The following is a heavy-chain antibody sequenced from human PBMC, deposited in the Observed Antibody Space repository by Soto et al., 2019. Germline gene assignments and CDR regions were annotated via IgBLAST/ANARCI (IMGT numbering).Heavy chain of an antibody. Sequence: GGSLRLSCAASGFTFDDYAMHWVRQAPGKGLEWVSGISWNSGSIGYADSVKGRFTISRDNAKNSLYLQMNSLRAEDTALYYCAKDWTGQSGLFDYWGQGTLVTVSS. J-gene: IGHJ4*02. CDR1: GFTFDDYA. CDR2: ISWNSGSI. CDR3: AKDWTGQSGLFDY. D-gene: IGHD3-9*01. V-gene: IGHV3-9*01.